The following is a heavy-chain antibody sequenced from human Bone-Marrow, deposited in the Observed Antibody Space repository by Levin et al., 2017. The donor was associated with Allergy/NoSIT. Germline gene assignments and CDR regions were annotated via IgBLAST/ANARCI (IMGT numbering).Heavy chain of an antibody. CDR1: GYTFTFYF. Sequence: ASVKVSCKASGYTFTFYFIHWVRQAPGQGLEWMGRISPTNGDTKYAQKFQDRVTMTRDTSISTAYMDLSSLRSDDPAVYYCARDKGAVGGSDYWGQGTLVTVSS. CDR3: ARDKGAVGGSDY. CDR2: ISPTNGDT. J-gene: IGHJ4*02. D-gene: IGHD2-15*01. V-gene: IGHV1-2*06.